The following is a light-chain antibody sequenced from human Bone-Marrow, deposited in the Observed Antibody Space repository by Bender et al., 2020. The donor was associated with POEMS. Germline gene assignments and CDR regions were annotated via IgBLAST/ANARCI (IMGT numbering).Light chain of an antibody. CDR2: SSH. Sequence: QSVLTQPPSASGTPGQRVTISCSGLSSTIGAHALNWYQHLPGTAPKLLIYSSHRRPSEVPDRFSGSRSRTSASLAISGLQSEGEADYYCAVWDDSLNGWVFGGGTKLTVL. CDR1: SSTIGAHA. J-gene: IGLJ3*02. V-gene: IGLV1-44*01. CDR3: AVWDDSLNGWV.